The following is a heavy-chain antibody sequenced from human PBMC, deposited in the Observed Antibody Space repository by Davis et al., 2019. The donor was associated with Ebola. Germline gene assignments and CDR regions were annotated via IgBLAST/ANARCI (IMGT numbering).Heavy chain of an antibody. V-gene: IGHV5-51*01. D-gene: IGHD2-21*01. CDR1: GYMFTNYW. Sequence: GESLKISCKTSGYMFTNYWIAWVRQKPGSGLEWMGLIYPRDSDVRYNSSFQGQVSISADKSVTTAYLQWRSLQASDAAMYYCAISYCGGNCFSEHYFDYWGQGTLVTASS. CDR3: AISYCGGNCFSEHYFDY. CDR2: IYPRDSDV. J-gene: IGHJ4*02.